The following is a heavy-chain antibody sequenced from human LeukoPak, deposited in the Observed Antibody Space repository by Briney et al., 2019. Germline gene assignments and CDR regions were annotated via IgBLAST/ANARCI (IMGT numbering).Heavy chain of an antibody. CDR3: ARGWGRTAGFDY. CDR1: GGSFSGYY. D-gene: IGHD6-19*01. J-gene: IGHJ4*02. Sequence: SSETLPLTCAVYGGSFSGYYWSWIRQPPGKGLEWIGEINHSGSTNHNPSLKSRVTISVDTSKNQFSLKLSSVTAADTAVYYCARGWGRTAGFDYWGQGTLVTVS. V-gene: IGHV4-34*01. CDR2: INHSGST.